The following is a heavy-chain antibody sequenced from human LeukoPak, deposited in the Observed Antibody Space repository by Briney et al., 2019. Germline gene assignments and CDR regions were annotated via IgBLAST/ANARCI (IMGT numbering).Heavy chain of an antibody. CDR3: ARMVRGRGYYYYYMDV. D-gene: IGHD3-10*01. CDR1: GASISSYY. Sequence: SETLSLTCIVSGASISSYYWSWIRQPPGKGLEWIGYIYSSGSTSYNPSLKSRLTISEDTSKNELSLKLSSVTAADTAVYSCARMVRGRGYYYYYMDVWGKGTTVTVSS. J-gene: IGHJ6*03. V-gene: IGHV4-59*08. CDR2: IYSSGST.